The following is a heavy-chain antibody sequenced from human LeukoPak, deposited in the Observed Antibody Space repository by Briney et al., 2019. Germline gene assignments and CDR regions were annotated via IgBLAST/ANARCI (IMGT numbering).Heavy chain of an antibody. D-gene: IGHD2-15*01. Sequence: SGTLSLTCTVSGGSISSYYWSWIRQPPGKGLEWIGYIYYSGSTNYNPSLKSRVTISVDTSKNQFSLKLSSVTAADTAVYYCARSFYCSGGSCYSYYYYYMDVWGKGTTVTVSS. V-gene: IGHV4-59*01. J-gene: IGHJ6*03. CDR3: ARSFYCSGGSCYSYYYYYMDV. CDR1: GGSISSYY. CDR2: IYYSGST.